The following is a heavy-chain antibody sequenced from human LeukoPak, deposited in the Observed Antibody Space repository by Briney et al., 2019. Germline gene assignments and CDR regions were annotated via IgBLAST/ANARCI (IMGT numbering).Heavy chain of an antibody. CDR1: GGSISSYY. CDR3: ARDPTPSTIAASRYFDY. J-gene: IGHJ4*02. Sequence: PSETLSLTCTVSGGSISSYYWSWLRQPPGKGLEWIGYIYYSGSTNYNPSPKGRVTISVDTSKNQFSLKLSSVTAADTAVYYCARDPTPSTIAASRYFDYWGQGTLVTVSS. D-gene: IGHD6-13*01. CDR2: IYYSGST. V-gene: IGHV4-59*01.